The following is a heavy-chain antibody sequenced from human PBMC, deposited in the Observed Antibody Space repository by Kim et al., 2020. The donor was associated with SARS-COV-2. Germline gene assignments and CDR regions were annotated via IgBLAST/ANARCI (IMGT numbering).Heavy chain of an antibody. D-gene: IGHD3-10*01. V-gene: IGHV1-69*13. CDR3: ARGGGSGSYYNADFDY. J-gene: IGHJ4*02. Sequence: SVKVSCKASGGTFSSYAISWVRQAPGQGLEWMGGIIPIFGTANYAQKFQGRVTITADESTSTAYMELSSLRSEDTAVYYCARGGGSGSYYNADFDYWGQGTLVTVSS. CDR2: IIPIFGTA. CDR1: GGTFSSYA.